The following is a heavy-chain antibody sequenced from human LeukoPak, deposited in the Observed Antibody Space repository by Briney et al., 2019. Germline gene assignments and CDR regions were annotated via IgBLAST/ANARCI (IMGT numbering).Heavy chain of an antibody. D-gene: IGHD5-24*01. J-gene: IGHJ6*02. CDR3: ARIWLHTHYYYYGMDV. CDR1: GGSFSGYY. V-gene: IGHV4-34*01. CDR2: INHSGST. Sequence: SETLSLTCAVSGGSFSGYYWSWIRQPPGKGLEWIGEINHSGSTNYNPSLKSRVTISVDTSKNQFSLKLSSVTAADTAVYYCARIWLHTHYYYYGMDVWGQGTTVTVSS.